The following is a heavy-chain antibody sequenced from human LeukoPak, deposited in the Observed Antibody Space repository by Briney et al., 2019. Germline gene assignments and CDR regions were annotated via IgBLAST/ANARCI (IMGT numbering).Heavy chain of an antibody. CDR3: ARRVDTAMVEYYFDY. D-gene: IGHD5-18*01. Sequence: GGSLRLSCAASGFTFSDYYMSWIRQAPGKGLEWVSYISSSGSTIYYADSVKGRFTISRDNAKNSLYLQMNSLRAEDTAVCYCARRVDTAMVEYYFDYWGQGTLVTVSS. J-gene: IGHJ4*02. CDR2: ISSSGSTI. V-gene: IGHV3-11*01. CDR1: GFTFSDYY.